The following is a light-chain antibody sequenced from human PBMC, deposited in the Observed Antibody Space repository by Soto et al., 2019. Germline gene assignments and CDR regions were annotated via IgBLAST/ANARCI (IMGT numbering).Light chain of an antibody. Sequence: EIVMTQSPATLSVSPGERATLSCRASQSVSSNFAWYQQKPGQAPRLLIYGASTRAAGIPARFSGSGSGTEFTLTISILQSEDFAVYYCQQYNNWPPYTFGQGTKLEIK. CDR3: QQYNNWPPYT. J-gene: IGKJ2*01. CDR2: GAS. V-gene: IGKV3-15*01. CDR1: QSVSSN.